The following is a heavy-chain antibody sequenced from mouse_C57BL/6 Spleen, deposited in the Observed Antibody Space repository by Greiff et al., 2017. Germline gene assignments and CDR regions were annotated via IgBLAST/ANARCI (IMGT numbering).Heavy chain of an antibody. CDR2: INPGSGGT. D-gene: IGHD1-1*01. CDR1: GYAFTNYL. J-gene: IGHJ1*03. Sequence: QVQLQQSGAELVRPGTSVKVSCKASGYAFTNYLIEWVKQRPGQGLEWIGVINPGSGGTNSNEKFKGKATLTADKSSSTAYMQLSSLTSEDSAVYFGARGGDWTTVVATDWYFDVWGTGTTVTVSS. V-gene: IGHV1-54*01. CDR3: ARGGDWTTVVATDWYFDV.